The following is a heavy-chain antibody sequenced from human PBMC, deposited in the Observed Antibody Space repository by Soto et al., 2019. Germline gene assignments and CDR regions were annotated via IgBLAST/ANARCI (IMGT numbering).Heavy chain of an antibody. D-gene: IGHD3-9*01. CDR2: IYYSGST. V-gene: IGHV4-31*03. CDR3: ARALILTGYYIHDAFDI. J-gene: IGHJ3*02. Sequence: SETLSLTCTVSGGSISSGGYYWSWIRQHPGKGLEWIGYIYYSGSTYYKPSLKSRVTISVDTSKNQFSLKMSSVTAADTSVYYCARALILTGYYIHDAFDIWGQGTMVTVSS. CDR1: GGSISSGGYY.